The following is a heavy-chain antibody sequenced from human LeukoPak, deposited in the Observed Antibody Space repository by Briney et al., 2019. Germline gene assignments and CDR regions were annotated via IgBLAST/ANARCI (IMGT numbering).Heavy chain of an antibody. CDR2: INHSGST. CDR1: GRSVTSYY. J-gene: IGHJ5*02. Sequence: SETLSLTCAVCGRSVTSYYWSGIRQPPGKGLEWIGEINHSGSTNYNPSLKSRVTISVDTSKNQFSLKLSSVTAADTAVYYCTRSFGGVAASTRKWFDPWGQGTLVTVPS. D-gene: IGHD5-12*01. V-gene: IGHV4-34*01. CDR3: TRSFGGVAASTRKWFDP.